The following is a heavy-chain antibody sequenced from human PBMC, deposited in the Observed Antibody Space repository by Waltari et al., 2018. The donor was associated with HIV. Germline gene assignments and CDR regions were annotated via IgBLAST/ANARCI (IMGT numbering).Heavy chain of an antibody. CDR3: VRGGEYSYDGYFDL. D-gene: IGHD5-18*01. CDR1: GFTFSWYW. V-gene: IGHV3-74*01. J-gene: IGHJ2*01. Sequence: EVLLAESGGGLVQPGGSLRLSCAASGFTFSWYWMYWVRQAPGKGPIWCSRINSDGSSTTYADSVKGRFTISRDTAKNTVYLHMNSLRAEDTGVYYCVRGGEYSYDGYFDLWGRGTLVTVSS. CDR2: INSDGSST.